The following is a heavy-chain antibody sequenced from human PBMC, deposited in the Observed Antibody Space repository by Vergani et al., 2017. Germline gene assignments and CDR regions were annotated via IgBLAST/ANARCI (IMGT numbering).Heavy chain of an antibody. J-gene: IGHJ5*02. V-gene: IGHV4-30-4*01. D-gene: IGHD2-2*02. CDR2: IYYSGRT. CDR3: AGDRRYCSSTSCYNYWFDP. CDR1: GGSISSGDYY. Sequence: QVQLQESGPGLVKPSQTLSLTCTVSGGSISSGDYYWSWIRQPPGKGLEWIGYIYYSGRTYYNPSLKSRVTISVDTSTNPFSLKLSSVTAADTAVYYCAGDRRYCSSTSCYNYWFDPWGQGTLVTVSS.